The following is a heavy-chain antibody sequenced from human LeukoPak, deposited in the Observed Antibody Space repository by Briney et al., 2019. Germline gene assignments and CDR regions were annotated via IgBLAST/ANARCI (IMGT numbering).Heavy chain of an antibody. Sequence: GGSLRLSCAASGFTFSTYAMTWVRQAPGKGLEWVSLISGTGGSTYYADSVKGRFTISRDNSKNTLYLQMNSLRAEDTAVYYCATYAGYSGYDYFDYWGQGTLVTVSS. CDR1: GFTFSTYA. CDR2: ISGTGGST. CDR3: ATYAGYSGYDYFDY. V-gene: IGHV3-23*01. J-gene: IGHJ4*02. D-gene: IGHD5-12*01.